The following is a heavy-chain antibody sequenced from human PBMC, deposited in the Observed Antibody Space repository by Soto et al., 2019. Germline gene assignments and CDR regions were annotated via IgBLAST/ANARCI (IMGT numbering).Heavy chain of an antibody. Sequence: ASVKVSCKASGYTFTGYYMHWVRQAPGQGLEWMGWINPNSGGTNYAQKFQGRVTMTRDTSISTAYMELSRLRSDDTAVYYCARDDSSGWYGDYWGQGSLVIVSS. V-gene: IGHV1-2*02. D-gene: IGHD6-19*01. CDR3: ARDDSSGWYGDY. CDR1: GYTFTGYY. CDR2: INPNSGGT. J-gene: IGHJ4*02.